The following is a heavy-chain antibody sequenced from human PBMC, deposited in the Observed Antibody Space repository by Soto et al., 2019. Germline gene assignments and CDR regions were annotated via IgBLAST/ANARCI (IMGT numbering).Heavy chain of an antibody. J-gene: IGHJ4*02. Sequence: QVQLQESGPGLVKPSETMSLTCTVSGGSISSYYWSWLRQPPGKGLEWIGYIYYSGSTNYNPSLKSRVTISVDTSKNQFSLKLSSVTAADTAVYYCARTHDYGDYVSHFDYWGQGTLVTVSS. V-gene: IGHV4-59*01. D-gene: IGHD4-17*01. CDR2: IYYSGST. CDR1: GGSISSYY. CDR3: ARTHDYGDYVSHFDY.